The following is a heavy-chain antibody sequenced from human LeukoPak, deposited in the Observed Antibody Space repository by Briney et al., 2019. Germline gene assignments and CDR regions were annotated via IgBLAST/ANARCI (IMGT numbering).Heavy chain of an antibody. CDR1: EFTFSSYV. CDR2: VSTTGAST. Sequence: GGSLRLSCAASEFTFSSYVMSWVRQASGKGLEWVSGVSTTGASTYYADSVKGRFTISRDNSKKTLYLQMNSLRAEDTALYYCAKDLGYSSANWGQGTLVTVSS. CDR3: AKDLGYSSAN. D-gene: IGHD6-19*01. V-gene: IGHV3-23*01. J-gene: IGHJ4*02.